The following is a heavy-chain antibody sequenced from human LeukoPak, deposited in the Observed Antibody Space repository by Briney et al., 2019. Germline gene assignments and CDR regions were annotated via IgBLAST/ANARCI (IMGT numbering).Heavy chain of an antibody. J-gene: IGHJ4*02. Sequence: GGSLRLSCAASGFTFSGSAVHWVRQASGKGLEWVGRIISKANTYATSYAASVKGGFTISRDDLKNTAYLQMNSLKTEDTTVYFCASPNDYGDQYYFDFWGQGTQVTVSS. CDR2: IISKANTYAT. CDR1: GFTFSGSA. V-gene: IGHV3-73*01. D-gene: IGHD4-17*01. CDR3: ASPNDYGDQYYFDF.